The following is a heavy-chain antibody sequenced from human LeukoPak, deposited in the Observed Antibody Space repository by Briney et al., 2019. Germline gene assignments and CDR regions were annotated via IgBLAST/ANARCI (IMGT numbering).Heavy chain of an antibody. Sequence: ASVKVSCKASGYTFTSYGISWVRQAPGQGLEWMGGIIPIFGTANYAQKFQGRVTITADESTSTAYMELSSLRSEDTAVYYCATDLSLSDAFDIWGQGTTVTVSS. J-gene: IGHJ3*02. V-gene: IGHV1-69*13. CDR1: GYTFTSYG. CDR2: IIPIFGTA. CDR3: ATDLSLSDAFDI.